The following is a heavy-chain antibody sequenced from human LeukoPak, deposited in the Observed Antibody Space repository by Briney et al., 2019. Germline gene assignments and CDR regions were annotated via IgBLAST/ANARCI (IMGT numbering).Heavy chain of an antibody. J-gene: IGHJ4*02. V-gene: IGHV1-2*02. CDR2: INPNSGGT. CDR1: GYTFTGYH. D-gene: IGHD2-8*01. Sequence: ASVKVSCKPSGYTFTGYHIHWVRQAPGQGLEWMGWINPNSGGTNLAQKFEGRVTMTRDTSTNTAYMELRSLRSDDTAVYYCARGTNPPYFDSWGQGTLVTVSS. CDR3: ARGTNPPYFDS.